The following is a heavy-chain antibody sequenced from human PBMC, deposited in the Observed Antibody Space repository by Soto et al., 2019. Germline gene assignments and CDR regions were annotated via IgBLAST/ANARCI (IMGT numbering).Heavy chain of an antibody. J-gene: IGHJ4*02. CDR3: AKSPRGEMATD. CDR2: INTYNGMT. V-gene: IGHV1-18*01. CDR1: GYTFINYH. Sequence: QVQLVQSGGEVKKPGASVTASCKASGYTFINYHITWVRQAPGQGLEWMAWINTYNGMTDYAQRFQGRVTMTRDTSTSTAYMELRNLGSDDPAVYFCAKSPRGEMATDWGQGTLVSVSS. D-gene: IGHD5-12*01.